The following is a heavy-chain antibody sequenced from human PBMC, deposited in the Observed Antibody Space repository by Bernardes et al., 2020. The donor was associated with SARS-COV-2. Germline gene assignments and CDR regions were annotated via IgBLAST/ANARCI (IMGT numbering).Heavy chain of an antibody. D-gene: IGHD6-19*01. V-gene: IGHV4-61*02. CDR3: ARDGRISVPGTDYFDF. CDR1: DDAISSGSFY. J-gene: IGHJ4*02. CDR2: ISASGST. Sequence: TLSLTCAVSDDAISSGSFYWSWIRQPAGKGLEWVGRISASGSTNYNPSLKSRVTMSVDTSKNQFSLKLTSVTAADTAVYYCARDGRISVPGTDYFDFWGRGILVTVSS.